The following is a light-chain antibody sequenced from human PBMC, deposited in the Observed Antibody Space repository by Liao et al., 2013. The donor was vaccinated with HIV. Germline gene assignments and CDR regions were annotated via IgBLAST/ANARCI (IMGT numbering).Light chain of an antibody. CDR3: QVWDTSGHPGYV. CDR2: YDS. CDR1: NIGSKS. V-gene: IGLV3-21*04. J-gene: IGLJ1*01. Sequence: SYELTQPPSVSVAPGKTATINCGGNNIGSKSVHWYQQKPGQAPVLVIYYDSDRPSGIPERFSGSNSGNTATLTISRVEAGDEADYYCQVWDTSGHPGYVFGTGTQVTVL.